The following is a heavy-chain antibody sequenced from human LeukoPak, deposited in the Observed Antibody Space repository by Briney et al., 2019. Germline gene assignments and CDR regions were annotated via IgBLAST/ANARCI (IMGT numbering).Heavy chain of an antibody. J-gene: IGHJ6*03. D-gene: IGHD3-3*01. V-gene: IGHV3-30*18. CDR2: ISYDGSNK. CDR1: GFTFSSYG. CDR3: AKVEQQRDFWSGNYYYMDV. Sequence: TGRSLRLSCAASGFTFSSYGMHWVRQAPGKGLEWVAVISYDGSNKYYADSVKGRFTISRDNSKNTLYLQMNSLRAEDTAVSYCAKVEQQRDFWSGNYYYMDVWGKGTTVTVSS.